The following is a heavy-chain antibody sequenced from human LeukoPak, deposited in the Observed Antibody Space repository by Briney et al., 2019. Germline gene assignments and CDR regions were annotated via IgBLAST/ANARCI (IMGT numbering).Heavy chain of an antibody. J-gene: IGHJ4*02. D-gene: IGHD3-3*01. CDR2: ISGSGGST. CDR1: GFTFSSYA. Sequence: GGSLRLSCAASGFTFSSYAMSWVRQAPGKGLEWVSAISGSGGSTYCADPVKGRFTISRDNSKNTLYLQMNSLRAEDTAVYYCAKVGGFGVVIITSVDYWGQGTLVTVSS. V-gene: IGHV3-23*01. CDR3: AKVGGFGVVIITSVDY.